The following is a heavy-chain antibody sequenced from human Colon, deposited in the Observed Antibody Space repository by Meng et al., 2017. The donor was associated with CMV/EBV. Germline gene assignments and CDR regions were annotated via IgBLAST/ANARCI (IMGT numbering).Heavy chain of an antibody. Sequence: HIPLKAYPPTLVKPTQTLTLTLTFSGFSLTTTGVGVGWIRQPPGKALEWLALIFWDGDKRYSPSLNSRLAITKDTSENQVVLTMTNMDPMDTATYYCVYCSPGRNGFSSYYQRVFDYWGQGTLVTVFS. CDR1: GFSLTTTGVG. V-gene: IGHV2-5*02. CDR3: VYCSPGRNGFSSYYQRVFDY. CDR2: IFWDGDK. D-gene: IGHD3-22*01. J-gene: IGHJ4*02.